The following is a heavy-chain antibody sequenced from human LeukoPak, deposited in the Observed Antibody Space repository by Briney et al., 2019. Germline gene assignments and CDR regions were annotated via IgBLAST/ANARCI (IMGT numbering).Heavy chain of an antibody. Sequence: ASVKVSCKASGYTFTCYYMHWVRQAPGQGLEWMGWINPNSGGTNYAQKFQGRVTMTRDTSISTAYMELSKLRSDDTAVYYCARVTSEGFDRWGQGTLVTVSS. V-gene: IGHV1-2*02. CDR1: GYTFTCYY. CDR2: INPNSGGT. J-gene: IGHJ5*02. CDR3: ARVTSEGFDR.